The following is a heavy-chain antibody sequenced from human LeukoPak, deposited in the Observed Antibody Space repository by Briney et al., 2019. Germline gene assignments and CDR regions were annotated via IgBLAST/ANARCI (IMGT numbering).Heavy chain of an antibody. Sequence: PGGSLRLSCAASGFTFSSYAMSWVRQTPGKGLEWVSTVSGSGGSTYYADSVKGRFTISRDNSRDTLYLQMNSLRAEDTAVYFCASVVADYWGQGTLVTVSS. CDR2: VSGSGGST. V-gene: IGHV3-23*01. J-gene: IGHJ4*02. CDR3: ASVVADY. CDR1: GFTFSSYA. D-gene: IGHD2-15*01.